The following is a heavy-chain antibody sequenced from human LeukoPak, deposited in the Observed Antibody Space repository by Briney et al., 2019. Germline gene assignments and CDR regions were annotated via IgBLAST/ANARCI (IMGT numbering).Heavy chain of an antibody. Sequence: GGSLRLSCAASGFTFSSYGMHWVRQAPGKGLEWVAFIRDDGSNKNYADPVKGRFTISRDNSKNTLYLQMNSLRAEDTAVYYCAKWDWPSGAFDIWGQGTTVTVSS. D-gene: IGHD3/OR15-3a*01. J-gene: IGHJ3*02. CDR2: IRDDGSNK. CDR3: AKWDWPSGAFDI. V-gene: IGHV3-30*02. CDR1: GFTFSSYG.